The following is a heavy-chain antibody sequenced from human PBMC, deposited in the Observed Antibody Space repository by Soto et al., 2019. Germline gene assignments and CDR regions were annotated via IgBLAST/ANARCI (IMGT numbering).Heavy chain of an antibody. CDR2: IKSKTDGGTT. V-gene: IGHV3-15*07. J-gene: IGHJ6*02. Sequence: EVQLVESGGGLVKPGGSLRLSCAASGFTFSNAWMNWVRQAPGKGLEWVGRIKSKTDGGTTDYAAPVKGRFTSSRDDSKNTLYLQMNSLKTEDTAVYYCTTSPFHAWTTVESWGMDVWGQGTTVTVSS. D-gene: IGHD4-17*01. CDR1: GFTFSNAW. CDR3: TTSPFHAWTTVESWGMDV.